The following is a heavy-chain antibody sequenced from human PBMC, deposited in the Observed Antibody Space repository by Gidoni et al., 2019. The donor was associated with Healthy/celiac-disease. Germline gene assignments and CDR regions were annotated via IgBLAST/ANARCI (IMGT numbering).Heavy chain of an antibody. Sequence: QVQLQESGPGLVKPSETLSLTCTVSGGSISSYYWSWIRQPPGKGLEWIGYIYYSGSTNYNPSLKSRVTISVDTSKNQFSLKLSSVTAADTAVYYCARSNAREVRYYGMDVWGQGTTVTVSS. V-gene: IGHV4-59*01. CDR3: ARSNAREVRYYGMDV. CDR2: IYYSGST. CDR1: GGSISSYY. D-gene: IGHD3-10*01. J-gene: IGHJ6*02.